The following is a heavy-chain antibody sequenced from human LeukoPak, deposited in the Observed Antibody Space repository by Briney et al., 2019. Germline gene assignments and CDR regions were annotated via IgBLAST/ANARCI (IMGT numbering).Heavy chain of an antibody. CDR3: ARAQQWLPIDY. CDR1: GGSISSYY. Sequence: GSLRLSCTVSGGSISSYYWSWIRQPAGKGLEWIGSIYTSGSTNYNPPLKSRVTMSVDTSKNQFSLKLSSVTAADTATYYCARAQQWLPIDYWGQGTLVTVSS. V-gene: IGHV4-4*07. D-gene: IGHD6-19*01. CDR2: IYTSGST. J-gene: IGHJ4*02.